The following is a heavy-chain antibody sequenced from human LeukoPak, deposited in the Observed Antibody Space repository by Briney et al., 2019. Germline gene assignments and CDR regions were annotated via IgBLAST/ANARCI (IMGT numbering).Heavy chain of an antibody. D-gene: IGHD1-26*01. J-gene: IGHJ4*02. Sequence: GRSLRLSCAASGFTFSSYGMHWVRQAPGKGLEWVAVISYDGSNKYYADSVRGRFTISRDNSKNTLYLQMNSLRAEDTAVYYCARDDSGSYYWGQGTLVTVSS. CDR3: ARDDSGSYY. CDR1: GFTFSSYG. CDR2: ISYDGSNK. V-gene: IGHV3-30*03.